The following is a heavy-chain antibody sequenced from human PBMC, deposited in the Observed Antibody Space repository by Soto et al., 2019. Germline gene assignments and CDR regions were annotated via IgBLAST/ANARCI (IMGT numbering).Heavy chain of an antibody. CDR3: ARDEAAQYYFDY. V-gene: IGHV3-74*01. CDR1: GFTFSSYW. CDR2: INSDGSST. Sequence: VGSLRLSCAASGFTFSSYWVHWVRQAPGKGLVWVSRINSDGSSTSYADSVKGRFTISRDNAKNTLYLQMNSLRAEDTAVYYCARDEAAQYYFDYWGQGTLVTVSS. D-gene: IGHD6-13*01. J-gene: IGHJ4*02.